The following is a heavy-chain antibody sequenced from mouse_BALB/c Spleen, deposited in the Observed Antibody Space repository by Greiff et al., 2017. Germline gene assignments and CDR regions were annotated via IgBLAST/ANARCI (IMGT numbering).Heavy chain of an antibody. CDR2: INPGSGGT. V-gene: IGHV1-54*01. D-gene: IGHD3-1*01. Sequence: QVQLQQSGAELVRPGTSVKVSCKASGYAFTNYLIEWVKQRPGQGLEWIGVINPGSGGTNYNEKFKGKATLTADKSSSTAYMQLSSLTSDDSAVYFCARQLGLYYAMDYWGQGTSVTVSS. CDR1: GYAFTNYL. J-gene: IGHJ4*01. CDR3: ARQLGLYYAMDY.